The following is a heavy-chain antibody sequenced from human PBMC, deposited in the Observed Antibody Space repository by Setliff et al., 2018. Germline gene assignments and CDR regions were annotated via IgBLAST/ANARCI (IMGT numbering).Heavy chain of an antibody. Sequence: GGSLRLSCAASGFTFSGSSVYWVRQASGRGLEWVGRIRNKADIYATAYAASGKARFTISRDDSKNTAYLQVNSMKTEDTAVYYCARSGPPYYFDYWGQGTLVTVSS. J-gene: IGHJ4*02. CDR2: IRNKADIYAT. CDR1: GFTFSGSS. D-gene: IGHD3-16*01. V-gene: IGHV3-73*01. CDR3: ARSGPPYYFDY.